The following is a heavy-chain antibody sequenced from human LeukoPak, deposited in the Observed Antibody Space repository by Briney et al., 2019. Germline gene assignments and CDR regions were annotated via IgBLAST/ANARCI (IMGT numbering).Heavy chain of an antibody. Sequence: PSETLSLTCAVYGGSFSGYYWSWIRQPPGKGLEWIGEINHSGSTNYNQSLKSRVTISVDTSKNQFPLKLSSVTAADTAVYYCGRGSRLVRGVHNWFDPWGQGTLVTVSS. J-gene: IGHJ5*02. CDR3: GRGSRLVRGVHNWFDP. CDR2: INHSGST. V-gene: IGHV4-34*01. D-gene: IGHD3-10*01. CDR1: GGSFSGYY.